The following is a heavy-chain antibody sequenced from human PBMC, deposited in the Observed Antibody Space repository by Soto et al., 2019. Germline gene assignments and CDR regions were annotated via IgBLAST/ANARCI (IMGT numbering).Heavy chain of an antibody. D-gene: IGHD3-16*02. CDR2: IKSKTDGGTT. J-gene: IGHJ4*02. Sequence: EVQLVESGGGLVKPGGSLRLSCAASGFTFSNAWMSWVRQAPGKGLEWVGRIKSKTDGGTTDYAAPVKGRFTISRDDSKNTLYLQMNSLKTEDTAVYYCTTDGIDYDYVWGSYRYIDYWGQGTLVTVSS. V-gene: IGHV3-15*01. CDR1: GFTFSNAW. CDR3: TTDGIDYDYVWGSYRYIDY.